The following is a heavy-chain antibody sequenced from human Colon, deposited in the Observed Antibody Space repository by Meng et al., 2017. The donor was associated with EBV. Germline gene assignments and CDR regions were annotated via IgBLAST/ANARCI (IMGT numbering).Heavy chain of an antibody. J-gene: IGHJ4*02. CDR3: ASSDCSGGTCYLDC. D-gene: IGHD2-15*01. CDR2: INHVGST. V-gene: IGHV4-34*01. CDR1: GGSFSYSY. Sequence: QVQLQQWGAGLLKPSETLSLTVTVYGGSFSYSYWTWIRQPPGKGLEWIGEINHVGSTTYNPSLKSRVTISVDTSKNQFSLKLSSVTAADAAVYYCASSDCSGGTCYLDCWGQGTLVTVSS.